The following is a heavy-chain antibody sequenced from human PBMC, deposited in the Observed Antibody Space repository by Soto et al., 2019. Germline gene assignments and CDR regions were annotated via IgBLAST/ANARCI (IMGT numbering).Heavy chain of an antibody. D-gene: IGHD3-3*02. J-gene: IGHJ4*02. CDR3: AKESFD. CDR2: ISYDGSNK. V-gene: IGHV3-30*18. Sequence: GGSLRLSCAASGFTFSSYGMHWVRRAPGKGLEWVAVISYDGSNKYYADSVKGRFTISRDNSKNTLYLQMNSLRAEDTAVYYCAKESFDWGQGTLVTVSS. CDR1: GFTFSSYG.